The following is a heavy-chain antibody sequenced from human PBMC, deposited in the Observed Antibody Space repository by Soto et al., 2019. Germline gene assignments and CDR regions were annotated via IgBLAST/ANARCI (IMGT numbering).Heavy chain of an antibody. D-gene: IGHD4-4*01. V-gene: IGHV4-30-4*01. Sequence: PSETLSLTCTVSGGSISSGDYYWSWIRQPPGKGLEWIGYIYYSGSTYYNPSLKSRVTISVDTSKNQFSLKLSSVTAADTAVYYCARYSNYLFEVSYGMDVWGQGTTVTVSS. CDR1: GGSISSGDYY. CDR3: ARYSNYLFEVSYGMDV. J-gene: IGHJ6*02. CDR2: IYYSGST.